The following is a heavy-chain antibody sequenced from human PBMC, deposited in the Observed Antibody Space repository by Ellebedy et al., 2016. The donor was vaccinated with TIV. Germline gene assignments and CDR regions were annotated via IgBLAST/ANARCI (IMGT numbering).Heavy chain of an antibody. CDR2: ISPSGGST. Sequence: GESLKISXAASGFTFSSHAMSWVRQAPGKGLEWVSTISPSGGSTYYADSVKGRFSISRDNAKNTLYLQMNSLRAEDTAVYYCAKVMQYCSGGTCFSGIYDYWGQGTLVTVSS. CDR3: AKVMQYCSGGTCFSGIYDY. J-gene: IGHJ4*02. D-gene: IGHD2-15*01. V-gene: IGHV3-23*01. CDR1: GFTFSSHA.